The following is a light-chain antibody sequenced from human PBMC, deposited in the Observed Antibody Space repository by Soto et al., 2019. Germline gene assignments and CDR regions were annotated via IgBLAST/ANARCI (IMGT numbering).Light chain of an antibody. V-gene: IGKV1-39*01. J-gene: IGKJ3*01. CDR2: GAS. CDR1: QSISRY. Sequence: DIQLTQSPSSLSASVGDRVTITCRASQSISRYLNWYQQKPGKAPKFLIYGASNLQDGVPLRFSGSGSGTDFTLTINSLQPEDFASYFCQQSYSTPFTFGPGTKVDV. CDR3: QQSYSTPFT.